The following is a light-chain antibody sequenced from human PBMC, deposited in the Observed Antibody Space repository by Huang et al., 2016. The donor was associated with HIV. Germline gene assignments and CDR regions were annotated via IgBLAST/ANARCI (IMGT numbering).Light chain of an antibody. J-gene: IGKJ2*01. CDR2: DAS. V-gene: IGKV3-11*01. Sequence: DIVLTQSPASLSLSPGGRATLSCRASQSVSTYLAWFQQKPGQSPRLLIYDASNRATGIPARFRGSVSGTDFTLTIDSLEPEDSAVYYCQQRNNWPPTYTFGQGTKLEIK. CDR3: QQRNNWPPTYT. CDR1: QSVSTY.